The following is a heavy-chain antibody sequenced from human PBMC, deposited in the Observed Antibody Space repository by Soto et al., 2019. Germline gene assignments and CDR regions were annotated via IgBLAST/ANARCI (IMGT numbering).Heavy chain of an antibody. V-gene: IGHV4-31*03. CDR3: ARERGDYYDSSGYYYYYYGMDV. D-gene: IGHD3-22*01. Sequence: VQLQESGPGLVKPSQTLSLTCTVSGGSISSGGYYWSWIRQHPGKGLEWIGYIYYSGSTYYNPSLKSRVTISVDTSKNQFSLKLSSVTAADTAVYYCARERGDYYDSSGYYYYYYGMDVWGQGTTVTVSS. CDR2: IYYSGST. CDR1: GGSISSGGYY. J-gene: IGHJ6*02.